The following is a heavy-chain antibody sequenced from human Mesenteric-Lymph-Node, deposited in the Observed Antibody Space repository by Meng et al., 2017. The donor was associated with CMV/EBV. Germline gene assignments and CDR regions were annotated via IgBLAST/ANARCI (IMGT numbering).Heavy chain of an antibody. CDR2: ISGRVTFI. V-gene: IGHV3-21*01. CDR3: VRGGDFRYGMDV. CDR1: GFTLSSDM. J-gene: IGHJ6*02. Sequence: GGSLRLSCGISGFTLSSDMINWVRQAPGQGLEWVSSISGRVTFIYYADSVKGRFTISRDSAEKSVYLQMSSVRVEDMAVYYCVRGGDFRYGMDVWGQGTTVTVSS. D-gene: IGHD3-3*01.